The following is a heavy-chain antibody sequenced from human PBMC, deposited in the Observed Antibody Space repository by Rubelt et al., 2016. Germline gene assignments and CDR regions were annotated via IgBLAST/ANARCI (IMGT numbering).Heavy chain of an antibody. CDR2: VSHSGST. CDR3: ARRQWVWYFDL. V-gene: IGHV4-34*01. J-gene: IGHJ2*01. Sequence: QVQLQQWGAGLLKPSVTLSLTCAVSVESLSGYYGNWIRQPPGKGLEWIGEVSHSGSTNYNPSLKSRVTISIDTSKNQFSLNLRSGTAAETAVYYCARRQWVWYFDLWGSGSLVTVSS. CDR1: VESLSGYY. D-gene: IGHD2-8*01.